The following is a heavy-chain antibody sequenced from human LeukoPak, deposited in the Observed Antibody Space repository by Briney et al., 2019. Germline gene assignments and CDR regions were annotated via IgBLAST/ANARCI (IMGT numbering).Heavy chain of an antibody. Sequence: GGSLRLSCAASGFTFSSHAMTWVRQAPGKGLEWVSAISGSGDDTYYADSVKGRFTTSRDNSKNTLHLQMNSLRAEDTAVYYCARDRTICVYWGQGTLVTVSS. D-gene: IGHD2-2*01. V-gene: IGHV3-23*01. CDR1: GFTFSSHA. J-gene: IGHJ4*02. CDR2: ISGSGDDT. CDR3: ARDRTICVY.